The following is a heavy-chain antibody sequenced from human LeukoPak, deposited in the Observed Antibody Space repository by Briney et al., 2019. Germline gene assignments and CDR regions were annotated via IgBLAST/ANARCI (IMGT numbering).Heavy chain of an antibody. J-gene: IGHJ4*02. Sequence: GGSLRLSCAASGFTFSTYNMNWVRQAPGKGLEWVSYISSSSSTIYYADSVKGRFTISRDNSKNTLFLQMNSLRAEDTAVYYCAKGRYIVVVPGAVDYWGQGTLVTVSS. CDR2: ISSSSSTI. CDR3: AKGRYIVVVPGAVDY. CDR1: GFTFSTYN. V-gene: IGHV3-48*01. D-gene: IGHD2-2*01.